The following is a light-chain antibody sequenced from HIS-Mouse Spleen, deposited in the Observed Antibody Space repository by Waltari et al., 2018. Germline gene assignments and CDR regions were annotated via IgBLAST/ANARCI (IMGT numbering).Light chain of an antibody. CDR2: RNN. CDR1: SSNIGSNY. CDR3: AAWDDSLSGWV. V-gene: IGLV1-47*01. J-gene: IGLJ3*02. Sequence: QSVLTQPPSASGTPGQRVTISCSGSSSNIGSNYVYWYQQLPGTAPKRLIYRNNHRPSGVPDRFSCSKSGTSASLAISGLRSEDEADYYCAAWDDSLSGWVFGGGTKLTVL.